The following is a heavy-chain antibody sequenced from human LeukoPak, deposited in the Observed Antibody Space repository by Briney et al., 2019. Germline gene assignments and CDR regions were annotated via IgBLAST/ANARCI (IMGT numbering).Heavy chain of an antibody. J-gene: IGHJ4*02. V-gene: IGHV4-34*01. CDR2: INHSGST. CDR1: GGSFSGYY. D-gene: IGHD6-19*01. Sequence: SETLSLTCAVYGGSFSGYYWSWIRQPPGKGLEWIGEINHSGSTNYNPSLKSRVTISVDTSKNQFSLKLSSVTAADTAVYYCARGVGGYSSGWYHVDYWGQGTLVTVSS. CDR3: ARGVGGYSSGWYHVDY.